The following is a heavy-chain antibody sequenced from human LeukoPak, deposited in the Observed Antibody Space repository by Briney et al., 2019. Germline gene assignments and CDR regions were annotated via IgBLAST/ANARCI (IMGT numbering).Heavy chain of an antibody. CDR3: AKESLRVVPSATFDY. Sequence: GGTLRLSCAASGFTFSSYCMRCVRQPPAKGLEWVSAISGSGGSTYYADSVKGRFTISRDNSKNTLYLQMHSLRAEDTAVYYCAKESLRVVPSATFDYWGQGTLVTVSS. CDR2: ISGSGGST. D-gene: IGHD2-2*01. CDR1: GFTFSSYC. V-gene: IGHV3-23*01. J-gene: IGHJ4*02.